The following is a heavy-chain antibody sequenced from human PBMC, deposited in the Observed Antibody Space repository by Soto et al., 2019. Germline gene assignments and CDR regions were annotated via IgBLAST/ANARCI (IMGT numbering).Heavy chain of an antibody. CDR3: ANEWGLVRYFDY. J-gene: IGHJ4*02. V-gene: IGHV3-30*18. D-gene: IGHD6-6*01. CDR2: ISYDGSNK. CDR1: GFTFSSYG. Sequence: QVQLVESGGGVVQPGRSLRLSCAASGFTFSSYGMHWVRQAPGKGLEWVAVISYDGSNKYYADSVKGRFTISRDNSKNTLYLQMNSLRAEDTAVYYCANEWGLVRYFDYWGQGTLVTVSS.